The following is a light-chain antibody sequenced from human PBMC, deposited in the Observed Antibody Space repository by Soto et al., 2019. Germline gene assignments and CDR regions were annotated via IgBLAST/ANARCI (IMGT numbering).Light chain of an antibody. J-gene: IGKJ1*01. Sequence: EIVMTQSPATLSVSPGERVTLSCRASQSVSSNLAWYQQKPGQAPRLLIYGASTGATGTPARFSGSGSGTEFTLTISSLQSEDSAVYYCQQYNKWARTFGQGTKVEIK. CDR1: QSVSSN. CDR2: GAS. CDR3: QQYNKWART. V-gene: IGKV3-15*01.